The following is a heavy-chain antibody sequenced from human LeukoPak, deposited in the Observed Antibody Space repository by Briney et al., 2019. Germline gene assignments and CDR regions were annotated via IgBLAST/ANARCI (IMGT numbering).Heavy chain of an antibody. D-gene: IGHD6-13*01. V-gene: IGHV3-30*02. J-gene: IGHJ4*02. CDR3: AKDPSRAAADLNYFDY. Sequence: GGSLRLSCAASGFTFSSYGMHWVRQAPGKGLEWVAFIRYDGSNKYYADSVKGRFTISRDNSKNTLYLQMNSLRAEDTAVYYCAKDPSRAAADLNYFDYWGQGTLVTVSS. CDR2: IRYDGSNK. CDR1: GFTFSSYG.